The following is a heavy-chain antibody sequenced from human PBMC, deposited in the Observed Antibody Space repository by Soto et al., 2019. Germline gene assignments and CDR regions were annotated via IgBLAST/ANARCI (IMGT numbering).Heavy chain of an antibody. J-gene: IGHJ4*02. CDR2: IYYSGST. D-gene: IGHD2-8*01. V-gene: IGHV4-59*01. Sequence: PSETLSLTCTVSGGSISSYYWSWIRQPPGKGLEWIGYIYYSGSTNYNPSLKSRVTISVDTSKNQFSLKLSSVTAADTAVYYCARGGRSHALWGQGTLVPVSS. CDR1: GGSISSYY. CDR3: ARGGRSHAL.